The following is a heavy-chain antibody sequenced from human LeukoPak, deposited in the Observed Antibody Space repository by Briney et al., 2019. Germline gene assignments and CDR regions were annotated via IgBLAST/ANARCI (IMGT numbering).Heavy chain of an antibody. J-gene: IGHJ4*02. CDR2: INSAGSST. V-gene: IGHV3-74*01. Sequence: PAESLRLSCAASGFTFSSYWMHWVRHAPGKGLVWVSRINSAGSSTSYADSVKGRFTTSTDNATNTEYLQMNCMRTAEPAVSYWAKEDCCYDFDYWVGGILVSDSS. CDR1: GFTFSSYW. D-gene: IGHD5-12*01. CDR3: AKEDCCYDFDY.